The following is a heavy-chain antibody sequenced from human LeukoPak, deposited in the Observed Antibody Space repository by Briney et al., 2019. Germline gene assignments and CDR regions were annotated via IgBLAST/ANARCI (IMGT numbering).Heavy chain of an antibody. Sequence: ASVKVSCTASGGTFSSYAISWVRQAPGQGLEWMGGIIPIFGTANYAQKFQGRVTITADKSTSTAYMELSSLRSEDTAVYYCARDRYGGYSYGYDAFDIWGQGTMVTVSS. CDR3: ARDRYGGYSYGYDAFDI. D-gene: IGHD5-18*01. CDR1: GGTFSSYA. J-gene: IGHJ3*02. V-gene: IGHV1-69*06. CDR2: IIPIFGTA.